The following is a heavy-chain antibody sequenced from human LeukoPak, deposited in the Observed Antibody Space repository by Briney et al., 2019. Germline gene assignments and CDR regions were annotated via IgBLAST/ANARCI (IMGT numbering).Heavy chain of an antibody. CDR1: GGSFSGYY. CDR2: IYYSGST. Sequence: SQTLSLTCAVYGGSFSGYYWSWIRQPPGKGLEWIGYIYYSGSTNYNPSLKSRVTISVDTSKNQFSLKLTSVTAADTAVYYCASHGSYHDAFDIWGQGTMVTVSS. J-gene: IGHJ3*02. D-gene: IGHD6-6*01. V-gene: IGHV4-59*01. CDR3: ASHGSYHDAFDI.